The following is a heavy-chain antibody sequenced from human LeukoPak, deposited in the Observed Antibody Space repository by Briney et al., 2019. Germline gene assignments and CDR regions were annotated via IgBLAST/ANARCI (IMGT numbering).Heavy chain of an antibody. CDR2: IYPGDSDT. V-gene: IGHV5-51*01. Sequence: GESLKISCKGSGYTFTTYRIGWARQMPGKGLDWMGIIYPGDSDTRYSPSFQGQVTISADKSINTVYLQWSSLKASDTAMYYCARGEVTFLDYWGQGTLVTVSS. CDR1: GYTFTTYR. D-gene: IGHD3-3*01. J-gene: IGHJ4*02. CDR3: ARGEVTFLDY.